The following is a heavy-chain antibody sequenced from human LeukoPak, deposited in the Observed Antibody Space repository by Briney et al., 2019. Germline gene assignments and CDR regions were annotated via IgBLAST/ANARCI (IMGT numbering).Heavy chain of an antibody. CDR2: ISAYNGNT. Sequence: ASVKVSCKASGYTFTSYGISWVRQAPGQGLEWMGWISAYNGNTNYAQKLQGRVTMTTDTSTSTAYMELRSLRSDDTAVYYCARDVGATAYHYYGMDDWGQGTTVTVSS. D-gene: IGHD1-26*01. V-gene: IGHV1-18*01. CDR1: GYTFTSYG. CDR3: ARDVGATAYHYYGMDD. J-gene: IGHJ6*02.